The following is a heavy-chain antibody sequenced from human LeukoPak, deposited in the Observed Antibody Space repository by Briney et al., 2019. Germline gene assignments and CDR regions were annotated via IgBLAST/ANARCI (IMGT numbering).Heavy chain of an antibody. CDR2: ISSSGSTI. CDR1: GFSFSSYE. CDR3: ARSPWEWFGESDY. Sequence: GGSLRLSCAASGFSFSSYEMNWVRQAPGKGLGWVSYISSSGSTIYYADSVRGRFTISRDNAKNSLYLQMNSLRAEDTAVYYCARSPWEWFGESDYWGQGTLVTVSS. D-gene: IGHD3-10*01. J-gene: IGHJ4*02. V-gene: IGHV3-48*03.